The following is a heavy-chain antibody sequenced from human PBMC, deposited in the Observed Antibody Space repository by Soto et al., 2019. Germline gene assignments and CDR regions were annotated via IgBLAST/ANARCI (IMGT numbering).Heavy chain of an antibody. D-gene: IGHD1-26*01. J-gene: IGHJ4*02. CDR1: GGSIRNGDYY. CDR2: VYYSGTT. Sequence: KASETLSLTCTVSGGSIRNGDYYWGWIRQPPGKGLEWIGYVYYSGTTYSHPSLNSLVSISVDTSENQFSLRLTSVTAADTAVYYCVTVNLVGAAYYFDYWGPGTLVTVSS. V-gene: IGHV4-30-4*01. CDR3: VTVNLVGAAYYFDY.